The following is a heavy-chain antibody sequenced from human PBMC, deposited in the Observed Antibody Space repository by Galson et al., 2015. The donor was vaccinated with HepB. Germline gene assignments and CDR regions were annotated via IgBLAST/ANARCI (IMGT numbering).Heavy chain of an antibody. J-gene: IGHJ6*02. Sequence: LRLSCAASGFTFSNYDMHWVRQATGQGLEWVSGIDTTGDTYYPGSVKGRFTISRENAKNSLYLQMNSLRAGDTAVYYCAREVDTALAGPYYYYDDMDVWGHGTTVTVSS. CDR2: IDTTGDT. D-gene: IGHD5-18*01. CDR3: AREVDTALAGPYYYYDDMDV. V-gene: IGHV3-13*01. CDR1: GFTFSNYD.